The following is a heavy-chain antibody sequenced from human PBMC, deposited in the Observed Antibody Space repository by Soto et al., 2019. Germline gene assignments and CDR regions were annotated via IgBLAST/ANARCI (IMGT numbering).Heavy chain of an antibody. CDR2: ISSSGSTI. CDR1: GFTFSSYE. V-gene: IGHV3-48*03. J-gene: IGHJ6*02. CDR3: AAIAAAGTVGYYYYYGMDV. D-gene: IGHD6-13*01. Sequence: GGSLRLSCAASGFTFSSYEMNWVRQAPGKGLEWVSYISSSGSTIYYADSVKGRFTISRDNAKNSLYLQMNSLRAEDTAVYYCAAIAAAGTVGYYYYYGMDVWGQGTTVTVSS.